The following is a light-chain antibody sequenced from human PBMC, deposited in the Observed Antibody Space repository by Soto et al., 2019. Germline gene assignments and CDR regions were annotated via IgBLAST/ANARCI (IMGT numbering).Light chain of an antibody. CDR3: QQYNSHST. V-gene: IGKV1-5*03. J-gene: IGKJ1*01. CDR2: KAS. Sequence: DIQMTQSPSTLSASVGDRVTITCRASQSISSWLAWYQQKPGKAPKLLIYKASSLESGVPSRFIGIGSGTEFTLTIRSLPPDDFATDYCQQYNSHSTFCQGTKVDIK. CDR1: QSISSW.